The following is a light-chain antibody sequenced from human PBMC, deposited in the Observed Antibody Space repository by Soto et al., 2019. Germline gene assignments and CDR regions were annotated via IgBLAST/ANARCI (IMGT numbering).Light chain of an antibody. V-gene: IGLV2-14*01. J-gene: IGLJ2*01. Sequence: QPVLTQPASVSGSPGQSITISCTGTSSDVGGYNYVSWYQQHPGKAPKLMIYDVSNRPSGVSNRFSGSKSGNTASLTISGLQAEDEADYYCSSYTSSPSVVFGGGTKLTVL. CDR3: SSYTSSPSVV. CDR1: SSDVGGYNY. CDR2: DVS.